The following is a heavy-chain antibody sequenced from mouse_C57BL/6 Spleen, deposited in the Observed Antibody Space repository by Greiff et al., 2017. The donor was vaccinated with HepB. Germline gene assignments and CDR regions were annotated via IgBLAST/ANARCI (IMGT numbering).Heavy chain of an antibody. V-gene: IGHV1-69*01. CDR2: IDPSDSYT. D-gene: IGHD2-1*01. CDR1: GYTFTSYW. Sequence: VQLQQPGAELVMPGASVKLSCKASGYTFTSYWMHWVKQRPGQGLEWIGEIDPSDSYTNYNQKFKGKSTLTVDKSSSTAYMQLSSLTSEDSAVYYCARPYGNSYFDYWGQGTTLTVSS. CDR3: ARPYGNSYFDY. J-gene: IGHJ2*01.